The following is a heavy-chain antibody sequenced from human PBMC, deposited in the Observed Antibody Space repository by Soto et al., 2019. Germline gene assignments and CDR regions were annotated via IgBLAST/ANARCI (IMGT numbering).Heavy chain of an antibody. Sequence: QVQLQESGPRLVRPSETLSLTCNVSGGSIRSYYWSWIRQSPGKRLEWIGYLYYNGSPNYNPSLKSRVTISGDTSKNQFSLRLTSVTAADTGVYFCAGTDIVVLPIASRFDYWGQGNLVTVSS. CDR3: AGTDIVVLPIASRFDY. CDR1: GGSIRSYY. J-gene: IGHJ4*02. V-gene: IGHV4-59*01. CDR2: LYYNGSP. D-gene: IGHD2-2*01.